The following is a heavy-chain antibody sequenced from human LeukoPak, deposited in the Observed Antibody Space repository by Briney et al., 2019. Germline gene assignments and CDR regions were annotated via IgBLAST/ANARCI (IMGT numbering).Heavy chain of an antibody. Sequence: GGSLRLSCAASGFTFSSYAMHWVRQAPGKGLEWVAVISYDGRNKDYADSVKGRFTISRDNSKNTLYLQMNSLRAEDTAVYYCARARDSSGYYYFDYWGQGTLVTVSS. CDR2: ISYDGRNK. D-gene: IGHD3-22*01. CDR3: ARARDSSGYYYFDY. CDR1: GFTFSSYA. V-gene: IGHV3-30*04. J-gene: IGHJ4*02.